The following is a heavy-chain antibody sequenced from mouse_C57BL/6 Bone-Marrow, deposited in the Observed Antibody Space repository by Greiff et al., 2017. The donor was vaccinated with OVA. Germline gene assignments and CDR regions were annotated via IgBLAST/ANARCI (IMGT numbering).Heavy chain of an antibody. CDR2: IHPNSGST. D-gene: IGHD2-4*01. J-gene: IGHJ2*01. CDR3: ARRGLPPFDY. V-gene: IGHV1-64*01. Sequence: QVQLQQPGAELVKPGASVKLSCKASGYTFTSYWMHWVKQRPGQGLEWIGMIHPNSGSTNYYEKFKSKATLTVDKSSSTAYMQLSSLTSEDSAVYYCARRGLPPFDYWGQGTTLTVSS. CDR1: GYTFTSYW.